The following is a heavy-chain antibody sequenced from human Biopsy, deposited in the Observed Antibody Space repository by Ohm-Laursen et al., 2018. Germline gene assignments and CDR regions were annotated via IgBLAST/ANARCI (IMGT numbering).Heavy chain of an antibody. V-gene: IGHV1-69*04. D-gene: IGHD3-10*01. CDR1: GDTFTTSA. CDR2: IIPILGTV. Sequence: SSVKVSCKASGDTFTTSAISWVRQVPGQGLDWMGRIIPILGTVDYGQNFQGRATIRADTSTTFLELTSLRYDDTAVYYCASGDIGGIGLDVWGLGTTVTASS. CDR3: ASGDIGGIGLDV. J-gene: IGHJ6*02.